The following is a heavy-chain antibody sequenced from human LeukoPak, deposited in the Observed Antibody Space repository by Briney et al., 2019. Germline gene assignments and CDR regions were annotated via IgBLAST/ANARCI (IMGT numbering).Heavy chain of an antibody. J-gene: IGHJ4*02. CDR1: GYTFTGYY. CDR2: INPNSGGT. Sequence: ASVKVSCKASGYTFTGYYMHWVRQAPGQGLEWMGWINPNSGGTNYARKFQGWVTMTRDTSISTAYMELSRLRSDDTAVYYCARGGQWLDLDYWGQGTLVTVSS. CDR3: ARGGQWLDLDY. D-gene: IGHD6-19*01. V-gene: IGHV1-2*04.